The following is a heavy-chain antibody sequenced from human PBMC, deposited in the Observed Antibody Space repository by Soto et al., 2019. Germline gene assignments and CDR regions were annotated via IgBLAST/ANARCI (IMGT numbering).Heavy chain of an antibody. CDR3: ARQPYSSGWPRGRELDY. J-gene: IGHJ4*02. D-gene: IGHD6-19*01. Sequence: VPVKVCCKDSGYSFTGYDIQSVRQAAEQRLEWMGWMNPGNNPHVYTQKFRGRVTVTTDTSTSTAYMELRSLRSDDTAVYYCARQPYSSGWPRGRELDYWGQGTLVTVSS. CDR2: MNPGNNPH. V-gene: IGHV1-8*01. CDR1: GYSFTGYD.